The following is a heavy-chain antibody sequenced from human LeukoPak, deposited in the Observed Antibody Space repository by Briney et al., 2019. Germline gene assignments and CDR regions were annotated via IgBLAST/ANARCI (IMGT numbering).Heavy chain of an antibody. Sequence: PGGSLRLSCAASGFAFSNYWMHWVRQVPGKGLEWVSAISGSGGSTYYADSVKGRFTISRDNSKNTLYLQMNGLRAEDTAVYYCAKENRYGDYLFDYWGQGTLVTVSS. D-gene: IGHD4-17*01. CDR3: AKENRYGDYLFDY. CDR1: GFAFSNYW. V-gene: IGHV3-23*01. J-gene: IGHJ4*02. CDR2: ISGSGGST.